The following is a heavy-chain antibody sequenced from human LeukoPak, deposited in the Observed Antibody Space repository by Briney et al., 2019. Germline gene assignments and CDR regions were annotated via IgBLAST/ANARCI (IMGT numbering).Heavy chain of an antibody. CDR3: ARAEYCSSTSCPHPNWFDP. CDR1: GGTFSSYA. CDR2: IIPIFGTA. V-gene: IGHV1-69*06. Sequence: SVKVSCKASGGTFSSYAIGWVRQAPGQGLEWMGGIIPIFGTANYAQKFQGRVTITADKSTSTAYMELSSLRSEDTAVYYCARAEYCSSTSCPHPNWFDPWGQGTLVTVSS. D-gene: IGHD2-2*01. J-gene: IGHJ5*02.